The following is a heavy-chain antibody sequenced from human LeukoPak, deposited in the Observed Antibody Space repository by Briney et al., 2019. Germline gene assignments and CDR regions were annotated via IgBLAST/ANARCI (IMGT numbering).Heavy chain of an antibody. V-gene: IGHV3-53*01. CDR1: GFTVSSNS. Sequence: PGGSLRLSCTVSGFTVSSNSMSWVRQAPGKGLDWVSFIYSDNTHYSASGKGRFTISRDNSKNTLYLQMNSLRAEDTAVYYCARRAGAYSHPYDYWGQGTLVTVSS. CDR3: ARRAGAYSHPYDY. J-gene: IGHJ4*02. CDR2: IYSDNT. D-gene: IGHD4/OR15-4a*01.